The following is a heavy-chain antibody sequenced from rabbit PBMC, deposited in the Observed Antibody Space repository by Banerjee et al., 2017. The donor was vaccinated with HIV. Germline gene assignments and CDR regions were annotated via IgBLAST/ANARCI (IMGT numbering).Heavy chain of an antibody. V-gene: IGHV1S45*01. J-gene: IGHJ4*01. CDR1: GFDFSGNA. Sequence: QEQLEESGGDLVKPEGSLTLTCKASGFDFSGNALCWFRQAPGKGPEWIGTIYAGSSGSTYYASWAKGRFTISKTSSTTVTLQMTSLTVADTATYFCARNDYGDYAYYFNLWGPGTLVTVS. CDR2: IYAGSSGST. D-gene: IGHD2-1*01. CDR3: ARNDYGDYAYYFNL.